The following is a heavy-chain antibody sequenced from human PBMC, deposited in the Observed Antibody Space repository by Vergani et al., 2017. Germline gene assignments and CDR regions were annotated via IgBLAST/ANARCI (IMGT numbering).Heavy chain of an antibody. D-gene: IGHD1-1*01. CDR1: GGTFSSYA. J-gene: IGHJ3*02. CDR3: AIWTSTDPDWNPKGGAFDI. Sequence: QVQLVQSGAEVKKPGSSVKVSCKASGGTFSSYAISWVRQAPGQGLEWMGGIIPIFGTANYAQKFQGRVTITADESTSKAYMELSSLRSEDTAVYYCAIWTSTDPDWNPKGGAFDIWGQGTMVTVSS. CDR2: IIPIFGTA. V-gene: IGHV1-69*01.